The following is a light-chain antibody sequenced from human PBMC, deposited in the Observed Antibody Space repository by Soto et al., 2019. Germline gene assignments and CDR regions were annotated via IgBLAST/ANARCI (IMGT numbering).Light chain of an antibody. Sequence: SYELTQPLSVSVALGQTARITGGGNNIGTQKGHWYQQKPGQAPVLVIYRDNNRPSGIPERFSGSNSGNTATLTISRAQPGDESDYYCQVWDTSIVVFGGGTTLTVL. CDR3: QVWDTSIVV. J-gene: IGLJ2*01. CDR1: NIGTQK. CDR2: RDN. V-gene: IGLV3-9*01.